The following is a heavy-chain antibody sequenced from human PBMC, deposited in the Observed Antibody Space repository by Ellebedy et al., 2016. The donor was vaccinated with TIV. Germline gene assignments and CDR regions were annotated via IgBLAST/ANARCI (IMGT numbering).Heavy chain of an antibody. V-gene: IGHV3-7*03. CDR2: IKQDGSEK. CDR3: ARDNTNPRSAFDI. CDR1: GFTFSSYW. Sequence: GESLKISCAASGFTFSSYWMSWVRQAPGKGLEWVATIKQDGSEKYYVDSVKGRFTISRDNAKNSLYLQMNSLRAEDTAVYYCARDNTNPRSAFDIWGQGTMVTVSS. J-gene: IGHJ3*02.